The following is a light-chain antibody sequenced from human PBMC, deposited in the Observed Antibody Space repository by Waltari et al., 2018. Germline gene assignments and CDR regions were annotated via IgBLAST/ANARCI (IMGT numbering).Light chain of an antibody. CDR2: GAS. CDR3: QQYGSSPGT. J-gene: IGKJ1*01. V-gene: IGKV3-20*01. Sequence: EIVLTQSPGTLSLSPGERATLSCRASLSVSSSYLTWYQQKPGQAPRLLIYGASSRATGIPDRFSGSGSGTDFTLTISRLEPEDFAVYFCQQYGSSPGTFGQGTKVEIK. CDR1: LSVSSSY.